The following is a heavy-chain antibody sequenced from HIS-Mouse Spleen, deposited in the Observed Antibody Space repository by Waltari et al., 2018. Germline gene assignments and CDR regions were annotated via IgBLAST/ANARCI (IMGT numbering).Heavy chain of an antibody. J-gene: IGHJ2*01. Sequence: QLQLQESGPGLVKPSETLSLTCTVSGGSISSSSSYLGWTRQPPGKGLEWIGSIYYSGSTYYNPSLKSRVTISVDTSKNQFSLKLSSVTAADTAVYYCAREIPYSSSWYDWYFDLWGRGTLVTVSS. D-gene: IGHD6-13*01. V-gene: IGHV4-39*07. CDR3: AREIPYSSSWYDWYFDL. CDR1: GGSISSSSSY. CDR2: IYYSGST.